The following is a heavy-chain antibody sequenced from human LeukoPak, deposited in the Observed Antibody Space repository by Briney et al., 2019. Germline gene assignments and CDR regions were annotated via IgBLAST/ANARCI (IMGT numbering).Heavy chain of an antibody. D-gene: IGHD2-2*01. CDR2: ISSSSSYI. CDR3: ARGGTSAFDI. V-gene: IGHV3-21*01. J-gene: IGHJ3*02. CDR1: GFTFSSYG. Sequence: PGGTLRLSCAASGFTFSSYGMSWVRQAPGKGLEWVSSISSSSSYIYYADSVKGRFTISRDNAKNSLYLQMNSLRAEDTAVYYCARGGTSAFDIWGQGTMVTISS.